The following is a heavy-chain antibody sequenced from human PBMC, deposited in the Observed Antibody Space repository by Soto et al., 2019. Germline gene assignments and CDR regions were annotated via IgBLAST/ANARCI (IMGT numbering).Heavy chain of an antibody. CDR2: IWYDGSNK. Sequence: SLRLSCAASGFTFSSYGMHWVRQAPGKGLEWVAVIWYDGSNKYYADSVKGRFTISRDNSKNTLYLQMNSLRAEDTAVYYCARMYYYGSGSYYMGGMDVWGQGTTVTVSS. J-gene: IGHJ6*02. V-gene: IGHV3-33*01. CDR3: ARMYYYGSGSYYMGGMDV. D-gene: IGHD3-10*01. CDR1: GFTFSSYG.